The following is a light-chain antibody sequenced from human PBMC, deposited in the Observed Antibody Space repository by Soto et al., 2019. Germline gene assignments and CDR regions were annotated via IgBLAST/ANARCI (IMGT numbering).Light chain of an antibody. CDR2: KAS. Sequence: DVEMTQSPSTLPTSIGDRVTINCRASQTVSNWLAWYQQKPGKAPKLLIYKASRLESGVPSRFSASGSGTDFTLTINSLQSDDFATDFCHQYSKESTFVQGTKLEIK. V-gene: IGKV1-5*03. J-gene: IGKJ2*01. CDR3: HQYSKEST. CDR1: QTVSNW.